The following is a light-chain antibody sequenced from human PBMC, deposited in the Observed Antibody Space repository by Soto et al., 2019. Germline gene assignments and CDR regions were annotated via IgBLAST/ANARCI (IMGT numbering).Light chain of an antibody. Sequence: QSALTQPASVSGSPGLSVTIACTGTSSDFGSYKFVSWYQHHPGTVPKVIIYETSKRPSGVSDRFSGSKSGNTASLTISGLQAEDEADYYCFSFTSTNTHVFGSGTKVTVL. CDR3: FSFTSTNTHV. V-gene: IGLV2-23*01. CDR1: SSDFGSYKF. J-gene: IGLJ1*01. CDR2: ETS.